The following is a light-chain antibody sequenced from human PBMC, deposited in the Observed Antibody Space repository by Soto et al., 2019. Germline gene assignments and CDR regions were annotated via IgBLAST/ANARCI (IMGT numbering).Light chain of an antibody. CDR1: QTVSSTF. Sequence: EIVLTHSQGTLSLSPCDRATLCLSASQTVSSTFLSWYRHRPGQAPRLLVYGASSRATGIPDRFSGSGSGTDFTLTISRPEPEDFAVYYCQHYDSSPWTFGQGTKVDIK. J-gene: IGKJ1*01. CDR3: QHYDSSPWT. V-gene: IGKV3-20*01. CDR2: GAS.